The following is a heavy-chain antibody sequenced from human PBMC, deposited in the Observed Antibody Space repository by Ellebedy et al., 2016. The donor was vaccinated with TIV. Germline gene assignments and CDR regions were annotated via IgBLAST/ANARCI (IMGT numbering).Heavy chain of an antibody. CDR2: ISTYRGNT. CDR3: AREADSDALDI. D-gene: IGHD2-15*01. Sequence: AASVKVSCKTSGYTFSRHGLNWARQAPGQGLEWMGWISTYRGNTKYAQKFQGRVTMTTDTSTGTAYMELRSLTSDDTAVYYCAREADSDALDIWGQGTMVIVSS. CDR1: GYTFSRHG. J-gene: IGHJ3*02. V-gene: IGHV1-18*01.